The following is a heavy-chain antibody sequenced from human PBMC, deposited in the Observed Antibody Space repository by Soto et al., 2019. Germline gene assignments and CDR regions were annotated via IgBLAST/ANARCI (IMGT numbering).Heavy chain of an antibody. Sequence: QVQLVESGGGVVQPGRSLRLSCAASGFMFSVYGMHWVRQAPGKGPEWVAVISSDGRSEFYADPVKGRFTISRDNPKSTVFLQMISLRPEDPAIYYCAKTIDTPSVVISRGRRALLDYWGQGALVTVSS. CDR1: GFMFSVYG. CDR2: ISSDGRSE. D-gene: IGHD2-21*01. J-gene: IGHJ4*02. CDR3: AKTIDTPSVVISRGRRALLDY. V-gene: IGHV3-30*18.